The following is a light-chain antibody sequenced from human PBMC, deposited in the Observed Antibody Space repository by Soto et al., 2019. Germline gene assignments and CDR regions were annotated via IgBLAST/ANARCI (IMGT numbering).Light chain of an antibody. CDR2: DAS. Sequence: EIVMTQSPATLYVSPGERATLSCRASQSIRSNLAWYRHKPGQAPSLLIYDASNRATGVPARFSGSGSRTDFTLTISSLESEDFAVYYCQQRSHSITFGQGTRLEIK. J-gene: IGKJ5*01. CDR1: QSIRSN. V-gene: IGKV3-11*01. CDR3: QQRSHSIT.